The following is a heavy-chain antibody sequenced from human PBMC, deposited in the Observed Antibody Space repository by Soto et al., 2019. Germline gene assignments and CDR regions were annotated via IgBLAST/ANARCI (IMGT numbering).Heavy chain of an antibody. Sequence: QVQLVQSGAEVRKPGSSVKVSCKAPGGTFSTYIISWVRQAPGQGLEWMGRIIPIPDTTNYAQKFQCRVTVTADRSTRTASIELTSLNSADTALYYCASDRFTARWADFDLWGQGTMVTVSS. CDR2: IIPIPDTT. CDR3: ASDRFTARWADFDL. D-gene: IGHD3-3*01. V-gene: IGHV1-69*08. J-gene: IGHJ3*01. CDR1: GGTFSTYI.